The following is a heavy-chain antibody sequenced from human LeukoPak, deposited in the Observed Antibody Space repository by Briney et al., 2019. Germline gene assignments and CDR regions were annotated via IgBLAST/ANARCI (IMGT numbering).Heavy chain of an antibody. CDR3: ARESTVTTNYYYYMDV. CDR2: TYYRSKWYN. D-gene: IGHD4-17*01. V-gene: IGHV6-1*01. CDR1: GDSVSSNSAA. J-gene: IGHJ6*03. Sequence: SQTLSLTCALSGDSVSSNSAAWNWIRQSPSRGLEWLGRTYYRSKWYNDHAVSVKSRITINPDTSKNQFSLQLNSVTPEDTAVYYCARESTVTTNYYYYMDVWAKGTTVTISS.